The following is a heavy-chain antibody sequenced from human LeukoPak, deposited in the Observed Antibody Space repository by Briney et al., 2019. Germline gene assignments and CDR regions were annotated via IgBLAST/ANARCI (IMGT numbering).Heavy chain of an antibody. CDR1: GGSISGHY. CDR3: ARDLISEYSRSHSHFDP. D-gene: IGHD5-12*01. Sequence: SETLSLTCTVSGGSISGHYWSWIRQPPGKGLEWIGYIYYRGSTSYNPSLKSRVTISVDTSKNQFSLDLSSVTAADTAVYYCARDLISEYSRSHSHFDPWGQGTLVTVSS. V-gene: IGHV4-59*11. J-gene: IGHJ5*02. CDR2: IYYRGST.